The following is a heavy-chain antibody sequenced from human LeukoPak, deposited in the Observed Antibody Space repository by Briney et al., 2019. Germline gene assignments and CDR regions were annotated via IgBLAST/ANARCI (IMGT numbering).Heavy chain of an antibody. CDR2: INSNGSFI. D-gene: IGHD2-15*01. Sequence: GGSLRLSCAASGFTFSNYWIHWVRQAPGEGLVWVSRINSNGSFINYADSVKGRFTISRDNAKNTLYLEMNSLRAEDTAVYYCARGYCSGGSCYRNGMDVWGQGTTVTVPS. CDR1: GFTFSNYW. J-gene: IGHJ6*02. V-gene: IGHV3-74*01. CDR3: ARGYCSGGSCYRNGMDV.